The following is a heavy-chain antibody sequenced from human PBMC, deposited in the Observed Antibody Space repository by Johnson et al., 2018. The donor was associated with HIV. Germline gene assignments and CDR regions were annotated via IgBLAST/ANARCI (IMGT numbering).Heavy chain of an antibody. D-gene: IGHD2-2*01. V-gene: IGHV3-49*04. CDR2: IRSKAHGGTT. Sequence: VQLVESGGGVVQPGRSLRLSCAASGFTFSSYGMHWVRQAPGKGLEWVGFIRSKAHGGTTEYAASVRGRFTLSRDDSKGLAYLQMKSLKTEYTAGYYCTSDLTLPAAIRFRDAFDSGGQGTLVTVSS. CDR3: TSDLTLPAAIRFRDAFDS. CDR1: GFTFSSYG. J-gene: IGHJ3*02.